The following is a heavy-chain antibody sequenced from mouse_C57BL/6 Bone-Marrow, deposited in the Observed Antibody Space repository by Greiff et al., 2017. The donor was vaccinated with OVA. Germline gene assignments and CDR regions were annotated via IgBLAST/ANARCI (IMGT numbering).Heavy chain of an antibody. Sequence: QVQLKESGPGLVAPSQSLSITCTVSGFSFTSYAISWVRQPPGKGLEWLGVIWTGGGTNYNSALKSRLSISKDNSKSQVFLKMNSLQTDDTARYYCARCPYDYEEGAMDYWGQGTSVTVSS. D-gene: IGHD2-4*01. CDR2: IWTGGGT. CDR3: ARCPYDYEEGAMDY. CDR1: GFSFTSYA. V-gene: IGHV2-9-1*01. J-gene: IGHJ4*01.